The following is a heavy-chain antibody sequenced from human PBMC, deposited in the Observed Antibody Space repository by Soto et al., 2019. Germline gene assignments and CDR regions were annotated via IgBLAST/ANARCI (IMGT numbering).Heavy chain of an antibody. CDR2: ISSTRTI. CDR1: GFTFGGYA. D-gene: IGHD3-16*01. J-gene: IGHJ4*02. V-gene: IGHV3-48*02. CDR3: ARGRYNYALYYFDY. Sequence: SLRLSCAASGFTFGGYAMNWVRQAPGKGLEWISYISSTRTIYYADSVKGRFTISRDNAKNSLYLQMNNLRDEDTAVYYCARGRYNYALYYFDYWGQGTPVTVSS.